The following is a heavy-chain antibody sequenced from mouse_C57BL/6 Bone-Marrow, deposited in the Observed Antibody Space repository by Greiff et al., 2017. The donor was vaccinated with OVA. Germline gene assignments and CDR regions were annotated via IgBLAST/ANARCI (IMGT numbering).Heavy chain of an antibody. CDR2: IYPGDGDT. Sequence: QVHVKQSGPELVKPGASVKISCKASGYAFSSSWMNWVKQRPGKGLEWIGRIYPGDGDTNYNGKFKGKATLTADKSSSTAYMQLSSLTSEDSAVYFCARLYYGSSYFDYWGQGTTLTVSS. J-gene: IGHJ2*01. D-gene: IGHD1-1*01. V-gene: IGHV1-82*01. CDR3: ARLYYGSSYFDY. CDR1: GYAFSSSW.